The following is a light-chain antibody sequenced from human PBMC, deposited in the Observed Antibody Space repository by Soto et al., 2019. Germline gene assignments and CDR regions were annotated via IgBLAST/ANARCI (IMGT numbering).Light chain of an antibody. CDR3: SSYTSGSTWV. J-gene: IGLJ3*02. Sequence: QSALTQPASVSGSPGQSITISCTGTSSDVGGYNHVSWYQQHPGKAPKLIIYEVSKRPSGVSNRFSGSKSGNTASLTISGLQAEDEADYYCSSYTSGSTWVFGGGTKVTVL. CDR1: SSDVGGYNH. V-gene: IGLV2-14*01. CDR2: EVS.